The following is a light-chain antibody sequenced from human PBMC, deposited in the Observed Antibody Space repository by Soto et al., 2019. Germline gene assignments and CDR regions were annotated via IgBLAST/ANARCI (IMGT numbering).Light chain of an antibody. CDR3: NSYSSNGSLI. CDR1: ASDIGRYNY. J-gene: IGLJ1*01. Sequence: QSVLTQPPSASGSPGQSVTISCIGTASDIGRYNYVSWYQHHPGKAPKLIIYEVTKRPSGVPDRFSGSKSGNTASLTVSGLQADDEADYYCNSYSSNGSLIFGPGTKVTVL. CDR2: EVT. V-gene: IGLV2-8*01.